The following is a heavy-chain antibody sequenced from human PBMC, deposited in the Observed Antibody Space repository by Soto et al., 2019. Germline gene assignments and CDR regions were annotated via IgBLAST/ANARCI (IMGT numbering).Heavy chain of an antibody. CDR1: GFTFSVFG. CDR2: IWYDGSKE. V-gene: IGHV3-33*01. CDR3: ARGRGGSYGGNSAHYDV. Sequence: QVHLVESGGGVVQPGTSLRLSCEASGFTFSVFGMHWVRQTPGKGLEWVAVIWYDGSKEYFADCVKGRFTISRDNSKTALYLQMNSLRAEDSAIYYCARGRGGSYGGNSAHYDVWGQGTLVTVSS. J-gene: IGHJ3*01. D-gene: IGHD4-17*01.